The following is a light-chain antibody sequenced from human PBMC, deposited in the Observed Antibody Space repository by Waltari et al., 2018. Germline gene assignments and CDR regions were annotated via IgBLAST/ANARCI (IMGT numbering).Light chain of an antibody. V-gene: IGKV3-20*01. Sequence: LSCRASQDVGKYLALYQQQPGQAPRLLIYHASIRATGIPDRFSGSGSGTDFTLTISRLEPEDFAVYYCQKYVNLPTFGQGTKVEIK. CDR1: QDVGKY. J-gene: IGKJ1*01. CDR2: HAS. CDR3: QKYVNLPT.